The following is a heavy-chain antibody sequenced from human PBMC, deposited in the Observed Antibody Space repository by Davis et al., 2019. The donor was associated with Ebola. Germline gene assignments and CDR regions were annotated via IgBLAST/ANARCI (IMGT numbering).Heavy chain of an antibody. Sequence: GGSLRLSCAASGFTFSSYEMNWVRQAPGTGLEWVSYISSSGSTIYYADSVKGRFTISRDNAKNSLYLQMNSLRAEDTAVYYCARSRWQEGYFDYWGQGTLVTVSS. J-gene: IGHJ4*02. V-gene: IGHV3-48*03. CDR2: ISSSGSTI. CDR3: ARSRWQEGYFDY. CDR1: GFTFSSYE. D-gene: IGHD5-24*01.